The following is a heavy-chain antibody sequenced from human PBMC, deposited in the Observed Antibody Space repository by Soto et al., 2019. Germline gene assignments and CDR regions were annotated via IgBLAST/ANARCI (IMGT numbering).Heavy chain of an antibody. CDR1: GGTFSNYT. Sequence: QVQLVQSGAEVKKPGSSVKVFCKASGGTFSNYTISWVRQAPGQGLEWMGGIIPVFGTTDYEQKFQGRVTITADGSTSTAYMKLSSLRSADTAVYYCARSSPYRVVRKPTGNQDYYGMDVWGQGTTVTVSS. D-gene: IGHD2-2*01. J-gene: IGHJ6*02. V-gene: IGHV1-69*01. CDR2: IIPVFGTT. CDR3: ARSSPYRVVRKPTGNQDYYGMDV.